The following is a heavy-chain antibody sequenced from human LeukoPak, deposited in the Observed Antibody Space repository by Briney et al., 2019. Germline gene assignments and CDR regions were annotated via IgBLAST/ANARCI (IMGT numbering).Heavy chain of an antibody. Sequence: ASETLSLTCAVYGGTFSGYYWSWIRQPPGKRLEWVGESNDSGGTNYNPSLKSRVTISADKSKNQVSLRLTSVTAADTAVYYCARLSVIVGAALEYYYYYMDVWGQGPTVTVSS. CDR1: GGTFSGYY. V-gene: IGHV4-34*01. D-gene: IGHD1-26*01. J-gene: IGHJ6*03. CDR2: SNDSGGT. CDR3: ARLSVIVGAALEYYYYYMDV.